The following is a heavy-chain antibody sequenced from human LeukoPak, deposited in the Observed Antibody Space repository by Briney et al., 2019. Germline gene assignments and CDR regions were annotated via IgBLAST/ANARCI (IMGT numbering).Heavy chain of an antibody. CDR1: GFTFGDYA. J-gene: IGHJ4*02. Sequence: GGSLRLSCTASGFTFGDYAMSWVRQAPGKGLEWVGFIRSKAYGGTTEYAASVKGRFTISRDDSKGIAYLQMNSLKTEDTAVYYCTPGDYWGQGTLVTVSS. CDR2: IRSKAYGGTT. CDR3: TPGDY. V-gene: IGHV3-49*04.